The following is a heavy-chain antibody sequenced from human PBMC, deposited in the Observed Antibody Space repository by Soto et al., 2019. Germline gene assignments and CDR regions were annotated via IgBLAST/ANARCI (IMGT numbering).Heavy chain of an antibody. Sequence: QVPLVQSGAEVKKPGSSVKVSCKASGGTFSSYAISWVRQAPGQGLEWMGGIIPISGTANYAQKFQGRVTITADESTSTAYMELSSLRSEDTAVYYCARSQGSSTSLEIYYYYYYGMDVWGQATTVTVSS. CDR1: GGTFSSYA. D-gene: IGHD2-2*01. CDR2: IIPISGTA. V-gene: IGHV1-69*01. J-gene: IGHJ6*02. CDR3: ARSQGSSTSLEIYYYYYYGMDV.